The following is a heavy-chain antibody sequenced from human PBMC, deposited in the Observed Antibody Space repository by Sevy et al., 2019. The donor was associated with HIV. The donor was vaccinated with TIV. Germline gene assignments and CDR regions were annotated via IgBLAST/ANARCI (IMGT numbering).Heavy chain of an antibody. CDR1: GGSISGYY. J-gene: IGHJ4*02. CDR3: ARTPVIMITSGGVIALRQFDF. CDR2: IYYSGST. Sequence: SETLSLTCTVSGGSISGYYWSWIRQPPGKGLEWIGYIYYSGSTNYNPSLKNRVTMSVATSKNQFSLKMSSVTAADTAVYYCARTPVIMITSGGVIALRQFDFWGQGTLVTVSS. V-gene: IGHV4-59*01. D-gene: IGHD3-16*02.